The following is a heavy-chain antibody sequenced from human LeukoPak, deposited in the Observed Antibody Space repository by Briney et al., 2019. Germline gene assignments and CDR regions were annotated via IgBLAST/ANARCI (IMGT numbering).Heavy chain of an antibody. J-gene: IGHJ6*02. CDR2: INPSGGST. V-gene: IGHV1-46*01. CDR3: ARDPTIFGVGNYGMDV. Sequence: ASVKVSCKASGYTFTSYYMHWVRQAPGQGLEWMGIINPSGGSTSYAQKFQGRVTMTRDTSTSTVYMELSSLRSEDTAVYYCARDPTIFGVGNYGMDVWGQGTTVTVSS. CDR1: GYTFTSYY. D-gene: IGHD3-3*01.